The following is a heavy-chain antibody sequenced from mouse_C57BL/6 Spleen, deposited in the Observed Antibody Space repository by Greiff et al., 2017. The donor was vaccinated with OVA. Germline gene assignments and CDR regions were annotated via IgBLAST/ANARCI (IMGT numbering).Heavy chain of an antibody. CDR1: GYTFTDYN. CDR3: ARWSTTSMEY. V-gene: IGHV1-18*01. Sequence: VHVKQSGPELVKPGASVKIPCKASGYTFTDYNMDWVKQSHGKSLEWIGDINPNNGGTIYNQKFKGKATLTVDKSSSTAYMELRSLTSEDTAVDEGARWSTTSMEYGAQGPSFTVSS. CDR2: INPNNGGT. D-gene: IGHD5-5*01. J-gene: IGHJ4*01.